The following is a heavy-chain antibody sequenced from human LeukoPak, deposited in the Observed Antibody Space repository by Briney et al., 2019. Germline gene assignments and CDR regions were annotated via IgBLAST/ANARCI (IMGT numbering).Heavy chain of an antibody. CDR3: AKGRLGRLRLLRADY. Sequence: GGSLRLSCAASGFTFSSYAMSWVRQAPGKGLEWVSAISGSGGSTYYADSVKGRFTISRDNSKNTLYLQMNSLRAEDTAVYYCAKGRLGRLRLLRADYWGQGTLVTVSS. D-gene: IGHD4-17*01. J-gene: IGHJ4*02. CDR1: GFTFSSYA. CDR2: ISGSGGST. V-gene: IGHV3-23*01.